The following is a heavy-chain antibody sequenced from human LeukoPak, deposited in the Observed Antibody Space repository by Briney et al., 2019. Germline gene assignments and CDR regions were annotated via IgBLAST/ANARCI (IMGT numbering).Heavy chain of an antibody. CDR1: GYTFTGYY. V-gene: IGHV1-2*02. Sequence: VASVTVSCKASGYTFTGYYIHWLRQAPGQGLEGMGFINPNSGGTNYAQKFQGRVTMTRDTSTSTAHMELSSLTSDDTAVYYCARDLEGYHYGSGNYPQWGQGTLITVSS. CDR3: ARDLEGYHYGSGNYPQ. D-gene: IGHD3-10*01. CDR2: INPNSGGT. J-gene: IGHJ4*02.